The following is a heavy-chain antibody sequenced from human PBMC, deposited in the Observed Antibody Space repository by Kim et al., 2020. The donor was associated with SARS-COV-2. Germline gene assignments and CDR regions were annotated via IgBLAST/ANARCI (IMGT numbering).Heavy chain of an antibody. CDR1: GFSLSTSGMC. D-gene: IGHD1-26*01. V-gene: IGHV2-70*01. CDR3: ARTRAFGEQLRGGGMDV. Sequence: SGPTLVNPTQTLTLTCTFSGFSLSTSGMCVSWIRQPPGKALEWLALIDWDDDKYYSTSLKTRLTISKDTSKNQVVLTMTNMDPVDTATYYCARTRAFGEQLRGGGMDVWGQGTTVTVSS. CDR2: IDWDDDK. J-gene: IGHJ6*02.